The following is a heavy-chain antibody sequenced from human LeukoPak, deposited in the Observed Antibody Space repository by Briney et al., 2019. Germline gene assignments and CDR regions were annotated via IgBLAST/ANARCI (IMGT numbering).Heavy chain of an antibody. D-gene: IGHD6-13*01. CDR3: ARGGIAAAVNWFDP. Sequence: GGSLRLSCAASGFTFSSYWMHWVRQAPGKWLVWVSRINSDGSSTSYADSVKGRFTISRDNAKNTLYLQMNSLRAEDTAVYYCARGGIAAAVNWFDPWGQGTLVTVSS. V-gene: IGHV3-74*01. J-gene: IGHJ5*02. CDR2: INSDGSST. CDR1: GFTFSSYW.